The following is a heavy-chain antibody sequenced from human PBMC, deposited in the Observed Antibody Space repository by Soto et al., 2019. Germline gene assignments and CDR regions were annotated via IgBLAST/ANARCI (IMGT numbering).Heavy chain of an antibody. CDR2: LKPDNGGT. D-gene: IGHD3-10*01. J-gene: IGHJ6*02. Sequence: QVQLVQSGAEVKPPGASVKVSCKASGYTFTGHYMHWVRQVSGRRLEFLGWLKPDNGGTYYAPKFQGRVTFTRDTSNTTAYMERSGLHSDDTAVYFCARGLCPLGSGSPCPTFGMDLWGQGTTVAVSS. CDR1: GYTFTGHY. CDR3: ARGLCPLGSGSPCPTFGMDL. V-gene: IGHV1-2*02.